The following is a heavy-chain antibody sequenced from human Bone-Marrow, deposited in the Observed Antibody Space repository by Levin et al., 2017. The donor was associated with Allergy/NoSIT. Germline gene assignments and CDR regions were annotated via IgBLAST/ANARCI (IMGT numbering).Heavy chain of an antibody. Sequence: GGSLRLSCSASGFTFSSYAMHWVRQAPGKGLEYVSAISSNGGSTYYADSVKGRFTISRDNSKNTLYLQMSSLRAEDTAVYYCVKGQWGIAAAGTFDPWGQGTLVTVSS. V-gene: IGHV3-64D*06. J-gene: IGHJ5*02. D-gene: IGHD6-13*01. CDR3: VKGQWGIAAAGTFDP. CDR2: ISSNGGST. CDR1: GFTFSSYA.